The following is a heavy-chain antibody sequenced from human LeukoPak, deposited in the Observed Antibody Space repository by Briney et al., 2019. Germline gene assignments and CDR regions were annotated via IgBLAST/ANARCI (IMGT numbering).Heavy chain of an antibody. V-gene: IGHV3-30*02. D-gene: IGHD6-6*01. CDR2: IRYDGSNK. CDR3: AKIEYSSSEGYYFDY. Sequence: PGGSLRLSCAASGFTFSSYGMHWVRQAPGKGLEWVAFIRYDGSNKYYADSVKGRFTISRDSSKNTLYLQMNSLRAEDTAVYYCAKIEYSSSEGYYFDYWGQGTLVTVSS. J-gene: IGHJ4*02. CDR1: GFTFSSYG.